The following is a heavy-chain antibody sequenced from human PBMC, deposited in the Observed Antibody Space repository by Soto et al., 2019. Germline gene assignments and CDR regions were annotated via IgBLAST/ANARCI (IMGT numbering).Heavy chain of an antibody. D-gene: IGHD2-15*01. CDR3: AKDLVGSNADYYDY. CDR1: GYTFSNYA. J-gene: IGHJ4*02. V-gene: IGHV3-23*01. Sequence: GGSLRLSCTASGYTFSNYAISWVRRAPGKGLEWVSGINGSGGSTYYADSVKGRFTISRENSKNTLYLQMNSLRAEDAAVYYCAKDLVGSNADYYDYWGQGTLVTVSS. CDR2: INGSGGST.